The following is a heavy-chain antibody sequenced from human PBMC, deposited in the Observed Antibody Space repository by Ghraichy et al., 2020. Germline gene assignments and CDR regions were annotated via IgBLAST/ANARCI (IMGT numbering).Heavy chain of an antibody. J-gene: IGHJ5*02. CDR2: IYPGDSDT. CDR1: GYSFTSYW. Sequence: GESLNISCKGSGYSFTSYWIGWVRQMPGKGLEWMGIIYPGDSDTRYSPSFQGQVTISADKSISTAYLQWSSLKASDTAMYYCARSLYHEIAARPLYNWFDPWGQGTLVTVSS. CDR3: ARSLYHEIAARPLYNWFDP. D-gene: IGHD6-6*01. V-gene: IGHV5-51*01.